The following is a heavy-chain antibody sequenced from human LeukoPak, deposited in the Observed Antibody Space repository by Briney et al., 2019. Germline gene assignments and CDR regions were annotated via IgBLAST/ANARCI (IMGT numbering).Heavy chain of an antibody. D-gene: IGHD3-3*01. CDR3: ARAPSEVGGYYPEYFRH. J-gene: IGHJ1*01. Sequence: TGGSLRLSCAASGFTFSSYWMHWVRQAPGKGLVWVSRIKSDGKTNYADSVKGRFTIPRDNAKNTVSLQMNSLRADDTGVYYCARAPSEVGGYYPEYFRHWGQGTLVTVSS. CDR2: IKSDGKT. CDR1: GFTFSSYW. V-gene: IGHV3-74*01.